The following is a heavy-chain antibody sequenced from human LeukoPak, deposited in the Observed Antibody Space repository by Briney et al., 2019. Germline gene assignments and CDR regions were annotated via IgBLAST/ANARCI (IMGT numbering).Heavy chain of an antibody. CDR1: GGSISSYY. D-gene: IGHD3-10*01. CDR2: IYYSGST. J-gene: IGHJ1*01. CDR3: AALGIPLALTF. Sequence: KTSETLSLTCTVPGGSISSYYWSWIRQPPGKGLEWIGYIYYSGSTNYNPSLKSRVTMSVDTSKNQFSLKLSSVTAADTAVYYCAALGIPLALTFWGQGTLVTVSS. V-gene: IGHV4-59*01.